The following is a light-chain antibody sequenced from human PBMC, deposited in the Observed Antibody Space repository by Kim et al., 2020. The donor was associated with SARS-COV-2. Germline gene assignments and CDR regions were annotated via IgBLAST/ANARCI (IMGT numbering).Light chain of an antibody. Sequence: GQKVTITCSGSSSNIGNKYVSWYQQLPGAAPKLHIFDKNQRPSGIPFRFSGSKSGTSATLGIAGLQTGDEADYYCGTWDSSLSAAVFGGGTQLTVL. CDR1: SSNIGNKY. J-gene: IGLJ7*01. CDR2: DKN. V-gene: IGLV1-51*01. CDR3: GTWDSSLSAAV.